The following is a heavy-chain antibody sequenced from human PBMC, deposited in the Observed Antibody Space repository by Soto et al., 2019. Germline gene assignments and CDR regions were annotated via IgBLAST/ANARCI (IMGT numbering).Heavy chain of an antibody. J-gene: IGHJ4*02. CDR1: GYTFTNFG. V-gene: IGHV1-18*01. CDR2: ISAYNCNT. CDR3: ARGGTPIAY. D-gene: IGHD3-16*01. Sequence: QVHLVQSGAEVKKPGASLKVSCKASGYTFTNFGISWFRHAPGKGLEWMGWISAYNCNTNYAQNFQGRVTMTTDQCTSTAYMELRSLRSEDTAVYYCARGGTPIAYWGQGTLVNVYS.